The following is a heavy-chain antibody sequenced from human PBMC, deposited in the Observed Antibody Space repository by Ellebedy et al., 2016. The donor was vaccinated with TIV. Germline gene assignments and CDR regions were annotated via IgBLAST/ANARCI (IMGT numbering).Heavy chain of an antibody. CDR1: GFTFSSYW. Sequence: PGGSLRLSCAAAGFTFSSYWMTWVRQAPGKGLEWVASIKHDGSETGYVDSVKCRFTISRDNAKNSLHLQMNSLRAEDTAVYYCTRDAAPGDYWGQGTLVTVSS. CDR2: IKHDGSET. V-gene: IGHV3-7*01. J-gene: IGHJ4*02. CDR3: TRDAAPGDY. D-gene: IGHD3-16*01.